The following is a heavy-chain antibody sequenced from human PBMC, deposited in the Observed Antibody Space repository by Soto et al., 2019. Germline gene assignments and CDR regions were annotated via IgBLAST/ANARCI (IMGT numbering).Heavy chain of an antibody. CDR3: ARDRMYAIQYYYYYYGMDV. CDR2: IWYDGSNK. V-gene: IGHV3-33*01. Sequence: PGGSLRLSCAASGFTFSSYGMHWVRQAPGKGLEWVAVIWYDGSNKYYADSVKGRFTISRDNSKNTLYLQMNSLRAEDTAVYYCARDRMYAIQYYYYYYGMDVWGQGTTVTVSS. J-gene: IGHJ6*02. D-gene: IGHD2-8*01. CDR1: GFTFSSYG.